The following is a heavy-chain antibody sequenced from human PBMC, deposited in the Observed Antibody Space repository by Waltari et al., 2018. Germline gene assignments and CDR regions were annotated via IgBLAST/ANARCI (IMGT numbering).Heavy chain of an antibody. CDR2: IKKDGSGK. CDR3: ARDRAPIWSGYQLYY. J-gene: IGHJ4*02. V-gene: IGHV3-7*01. D-gene: IGHD3-3*01. CDR1: GFTFSSYW. Sequence: EVQLVESGGGLVQPGGSLRLSCAASGFTFSSYWMSWVRQAPGKGLEWVANIKKDGSGKYYVDSGMGRFTISRDNAKNSLYLQMNSLRAEDTAVYYCARDRAPIWSGYQLYYWGQGTLVTVSS.